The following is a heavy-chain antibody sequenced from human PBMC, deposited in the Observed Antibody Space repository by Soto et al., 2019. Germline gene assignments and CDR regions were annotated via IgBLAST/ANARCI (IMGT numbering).Heavy chain of an antibody. D-gene: IGHD1-1*01. CDR1: GFNVSSSY. CDR2: IYSGGRT. Sequence: EVHLVESGGGLIQRGGSLRLSCAASGFNVSSSYMSWVRQAPGKGLEWVSIIYSGGRTSYADSVKGRLTISRDTSKNTLDLQMHSLRAKDTSICYCARERGWNHVGYGMDVWGQGTTVTVSS. J-gene: IGHJ6*02. V-gene: IGHV3-53*01. CDR3: ARERGWNHVGYGMDV.